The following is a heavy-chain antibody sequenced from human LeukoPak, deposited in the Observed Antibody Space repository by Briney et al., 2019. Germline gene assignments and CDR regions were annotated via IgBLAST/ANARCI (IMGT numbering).Heavy chain of an antibody. Sequence: PGGSLRLSCAASGFTFSSYGMHWVRQAPGKGLEWVAFIRYDGSNKYYADSVKGRFTISRDNSKNTLYLQMNSLRAEDTAVYYCAAQYTSGSYPRPWDYWGQGTLVTVSS. D-gene: IGHD1-26*01. CDR1: GFTFSSYG. CDR3: AAQYTSGSYPRPWDY. J-gene: IGHJ4*02. CDR2: IRYDGSNK. V-gene: IGHV3-30*02.